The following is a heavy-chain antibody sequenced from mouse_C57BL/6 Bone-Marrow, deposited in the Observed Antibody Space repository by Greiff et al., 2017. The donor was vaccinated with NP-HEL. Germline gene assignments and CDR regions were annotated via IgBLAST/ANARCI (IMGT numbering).Heavy chain of an antibody. J-gene: IGHJ1*03. D-gene: IGHD2-5*01. V-gene: IGHV5-17*01. Sequence: EVKLMESGGGLVKPGGSLKLSCAASGFTFSDYGMHWVRQAPEKGLEWVAYISSGSSTIYYADTVKGRFTISRDNAKNTLFLQMTSLMSEDTAMYYCASYNSIYWYFDVWGTGTTVTVSS. CDR2: ISSGSSTI. CDR1: GFTFSDYG. CDR3: ASYNSIYWYFDV.